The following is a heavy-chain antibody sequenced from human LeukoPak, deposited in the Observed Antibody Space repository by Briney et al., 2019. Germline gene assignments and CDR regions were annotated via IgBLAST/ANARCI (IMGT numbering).Heavy chain of an antibody. J-gene: IGHJ3*02. CDR1: GFTLSSYW. D-gene: IGHD3-22*01. CDR3: ARELGIGVIGDAFDI. Sequence: GGSLRLSCAASGFTLSSYWMHWVRQAPGKGLMWVSRINSDGTSTSYADAVKGRFIISRDNAKNTLSLQMNSLSAEDTALYFCARELGIGVIGDAFDIWGQGTMVTVSS. CDR2: INSDGTST. V-gene: IGHV3-74*01.